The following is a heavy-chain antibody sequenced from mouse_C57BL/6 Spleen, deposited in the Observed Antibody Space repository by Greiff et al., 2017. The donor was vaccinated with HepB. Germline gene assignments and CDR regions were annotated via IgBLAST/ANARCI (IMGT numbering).Heavy chain of an antibody. Sequence: QVQLQQPGAELVKPGASVKMSCKASGYTFTSYWITWVKQRPGQGLEWIGDIYPGSGSTNYNEKFKSKATLTVDTSASTAYMQLSSLTSEDSAVYYGARRYYGSSYVNWYFDVWGTGTTVTVSS. CDR1: GYTFTSYW. V-gene: IGHV1-55*01. CDR2: IYPGSGST. CDR3: ARRYYGSSYVNWYFDV. D-gene: IGHD1-1*01. J-gene: IGHJ1*03.